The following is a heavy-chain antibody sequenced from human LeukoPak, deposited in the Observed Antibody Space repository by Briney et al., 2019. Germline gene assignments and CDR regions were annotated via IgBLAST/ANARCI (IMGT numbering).Heavy chain of an antibody. J-gene: IGHJ5*02. CDR2: IYYSGST. CDR3: AREKSQVTPMGNWFDP. V-gene: IGHV4-59*01. CDR1: GGSISSYY. D-gene: IGHD2-21*02. Sequence: PSETLSLTCTVSGGSISSYYWSWIRQPPGKGLEWIGYIYYSGSTNYNPSLKSRVTISVDTSENQFSLKLSSVTAADTAVYYCAREKSQVTPMGNWFDPWGQGTLVTVSS.